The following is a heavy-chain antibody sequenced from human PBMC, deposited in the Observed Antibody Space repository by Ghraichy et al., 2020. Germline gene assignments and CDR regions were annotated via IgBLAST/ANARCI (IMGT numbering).Heavy chain of an antibody. CDR3: ARGGSIRFLEAIGAQSSVAVAGTGAFDY. Sequence: GGSLRLSCVASGFDFSDYAVTWVRQAPGKGLEWVSSISGSSNNEYYADSVKGRFTISRDNASNSVFLQMKRLRDDDTAVYFCARGGSIRFLEAIGAQSSVAVAGTGAFDYWGQGTPVTVSS. CDR1: GFDFSDYA. J-gene: IGHJ4*02. D-gene: IGHD6-19*01. V-gene: IGHV3-21*01. CDR2: ISGSSNNE.